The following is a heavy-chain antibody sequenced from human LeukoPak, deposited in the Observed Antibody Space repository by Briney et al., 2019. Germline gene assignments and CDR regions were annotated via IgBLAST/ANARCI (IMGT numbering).Heavy chain of an antibody. CDR2: IFYRGST. Sequence: SETLSLTCTVSGDSINPYYWSWIRQPPGEGLEWIGYIFYRGSTNYNAALKSRVAISLDTSKNQFSLKLNSVSAADTAVYYCAREYCGGDCYPDYWGQGTLVTVSS. J-gene: IGHJ4*02. CDR3: AREYCGGDCYPDY. CDR1: GDSINPYY. V-gene: IGHV4-59*01. D-gene: IGHD2-21*02.